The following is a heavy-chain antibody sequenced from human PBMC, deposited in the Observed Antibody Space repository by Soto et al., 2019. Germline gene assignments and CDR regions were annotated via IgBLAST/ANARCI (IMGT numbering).Heavy chain of an antibody. Sequence: SETLSLTCTVSGVSIHNSHSFWGWIRQPPGKGLEFIGTVYYSGGARYNSSLKSRVTISVDTANNQVSLRMRPLTAADTAVYYCGRVVEGATRHTDLDSWGQGTLVTVSS. CDR3: GRVVEGATRHTDLDS. V-gene: IGHV4-39*01. CDR2: VYYSGGA. CDR1: GVSIHNSHSF. D-gene: IGHD2-21*01. J-gene: IGHJ5*01.